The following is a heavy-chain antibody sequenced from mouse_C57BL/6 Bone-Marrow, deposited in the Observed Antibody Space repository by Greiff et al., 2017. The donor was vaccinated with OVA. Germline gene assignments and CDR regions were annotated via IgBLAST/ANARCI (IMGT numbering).Heavy chain of an antibody. J-gene: IGHJ1*03. Sequence: VQLQQSGAELARPGASVKLSCKASGYTFTSYGISWVKQRTGQGLEWIGEIYPRSGNTYYNEKFKGKATLTADKSSSTAYMELRSLTSEDSAVYFCARPYYYGSTLWYFDVWGTGTTVTVSS. CDR3: ARPYYYGSTLWYFDV. CDR2: IYPRSGNT. V-gene: IGHV1-81*01. D-gene: IGHD1-1*01. CDR1: GYTFTSYG.